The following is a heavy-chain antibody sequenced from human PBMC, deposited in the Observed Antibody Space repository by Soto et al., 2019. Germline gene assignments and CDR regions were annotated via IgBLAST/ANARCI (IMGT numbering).Heavy chain of an antibody. J-gene: IGHJ6*02. V-gene: IGHV3-74*01. Sequence: GGSLRLSCVASGFSLNGCWMHWVRQAPGEGLLWVSHIKNDATTYYADSVKGRFTISRDNAKNTVYLQMDSLRAEDTSIYYCTRDTYYGMDVWGQGTTVTVSS. CDR1: GFSLNGCW. CDR2: IKNDATT. CDR3: TRDTYYGMDV.